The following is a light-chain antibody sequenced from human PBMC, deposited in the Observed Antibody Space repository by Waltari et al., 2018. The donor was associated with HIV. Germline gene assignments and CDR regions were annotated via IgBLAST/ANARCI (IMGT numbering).Light chain of an antibody. V-gene: IGKV4-1*01. CDR3: QQYYDPPYT. CDR1: TSVFYRSNNKNF. Sequence: DIVMTQSPHSLVVSLGETATINCKASTSVFYRSNNKNFLAWYQQKPGQPPTVLIYWASTRESGVPDRFSGSGSGTDFTLTISSLQAEDVAVYYCQQYYDPPYTFGQGTRLEIK. CDR2: WAS. J-gene: IGKJ2*01.